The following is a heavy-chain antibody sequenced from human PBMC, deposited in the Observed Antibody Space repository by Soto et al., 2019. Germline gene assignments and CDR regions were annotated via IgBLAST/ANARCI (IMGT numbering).Heavy chain of an antibody. CDR2: ISYSGST. CDR1: SDSISSYY. Sequence: SETLSLTCTVSSDSISSYYWSWIRQPPGKRLEWIGYISYSGSTDYNPSLKSRVTISGDTSKSQFSLKVNSMTAADTAVYYCARYRREAVAGYTLDNWGQGILVTVSS. D-gene: IGHD6-13*01. CDR3: ARYRREAVAGYTLDN. J-gene: IGHJ4*02. V-gene: IGHV4-59*01.